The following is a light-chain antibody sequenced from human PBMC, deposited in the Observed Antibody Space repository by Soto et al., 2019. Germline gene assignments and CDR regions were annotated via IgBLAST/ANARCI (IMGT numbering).Light chain of an antibody. Sequence: DIQMTQSPFTLSASVGDRVTITCRASQSISTWLAWYQQKPGKAPKLLIYKASSLERGVPSRFSGSGSGTEFTLTISSLQPDDFATYYCQQYNSYATFGQGTRVEIK. CDR1: QSISTW. J-gene: IGKJ1*01. V-gene: IGKV1-5*03. CDR3: QQYNSYAT. CDR2: KAS.